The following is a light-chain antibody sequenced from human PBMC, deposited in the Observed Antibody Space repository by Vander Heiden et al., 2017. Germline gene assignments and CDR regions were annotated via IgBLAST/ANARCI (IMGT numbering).Light chain of an antibody. V-gene: IGLV2-14*01. J-gene: IGLJ3*02. CDR1: SSEDGFYKS. Sequence: ALTQPASVSGSPRPSITISCTGISSEDGFYKSVSWNQQHPGKATKRMIYEVTNRPSVVSSRFSGSKSGNTASMTISVLQAEDEAEYYCSSYTSDNTRVFGGGTKLTVL. CDR2: EVT. CDR3: SSYTSDNTRV.